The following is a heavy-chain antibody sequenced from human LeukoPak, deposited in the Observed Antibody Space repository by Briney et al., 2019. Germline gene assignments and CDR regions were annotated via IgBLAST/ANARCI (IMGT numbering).Heavy chain of an antibody. J-gene: IGHJ4*02. CDR1: GYTFTGDY. D-gene: IGHD3-10*01. CDR3: AVSLWFGGLSFDY. CDR2: INPNSGGT. Sequence: GASVKVSCKXSGYTFTGDYMHWVRQAPRQGLEWMGWINPNSGGTNYAQKFQGRVTMTRDTSISTAYMELSRLRSDDTAVYYCAVSLWFGGLSFDYWGQGTLVTVSS. V-gene: IGHV1-2*02.